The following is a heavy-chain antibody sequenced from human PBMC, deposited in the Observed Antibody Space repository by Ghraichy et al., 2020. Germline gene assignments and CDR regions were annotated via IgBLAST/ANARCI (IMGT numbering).Heavy chain of an antibody. CDR3: ARANPSQPTVTNARENWFDP. CDR1: GGSISSGGYS. V-gene: IGHV4-30-2*01. CDR2: IYHSGST. Sequence: SETLSLTCAVSGGSISSGGYSWSWIRQPPGKGLEWIGYIYHSGSTYYNPSLKSRVIISVDRSKNQYSLKLSSVTAADTAVYYCARANPSQPTVTNARENWFDPWGQGTLVTVSS. J-gene: IGHJ5*02. D-gene: IGHD4-17*01.